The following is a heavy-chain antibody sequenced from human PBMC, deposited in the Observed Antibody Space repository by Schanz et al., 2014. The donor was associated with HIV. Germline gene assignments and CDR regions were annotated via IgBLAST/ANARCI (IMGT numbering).Heavy chain of an antibody. CDR3: AKETEQLRYLGYFDY. Sequence: EVQLVETGGGLLQPGGSLRLSCAASGFTFDDYAMHWVRQAPGKGLEWVSGISWNSGSIGYADSVKGRFTISRDNAKNSLYLQMNSLRAEDTALYYCAKETEQLRYLGYFDYWGQGTLVTVSS. J-gene: IGHJ4*02. CDR1: GFTFDDYA. D-gene: IGHD3-9*01. CDR2: ISWNSGSI. V-gene: IGHV3-9*01.